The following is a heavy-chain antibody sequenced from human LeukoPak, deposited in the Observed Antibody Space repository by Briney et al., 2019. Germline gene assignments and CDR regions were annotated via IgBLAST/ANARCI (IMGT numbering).Heavy chain of an antibody. J-gene: IGHJ3*02. V-gene: IGHV1-18*01. CDR2: ISAYNGNT. D-gene: IGHD3-10*01. Sequence: ASVKVSCKASGYTFTSYGISWGRQAPGQGLEWMGWISAYNGNTNYAQKLQGRVTMTRDMSTSTVYMELSSLRSEDTAVYYCARDYYGSVGSGFDIWGQGTMVTVSS. CDR3: ARDYYGSVGSGFDI. CDR1: GYTFTSYG.